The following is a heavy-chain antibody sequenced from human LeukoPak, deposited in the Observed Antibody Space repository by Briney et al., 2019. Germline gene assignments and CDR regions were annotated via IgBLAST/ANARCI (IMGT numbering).Heavy chain of an antibody. V-gene: IGHV5-51*01. Sequence: GESLKISCKGFGYSFTCYRIGWVRQMPGKGLEWMGIIYPGDSDTRYSPSFQGQVTISADKSISTAYLQWSSLKASDTAMYYCFQASSSSFDYWGQGTLVTVSS. J-gene: IGHJ4*02. CDR1: GYSFTCYR. D-gene: IGHD6-6*01. CDR2: IYPGDSDT. CDR3: FQASSSSFDY.